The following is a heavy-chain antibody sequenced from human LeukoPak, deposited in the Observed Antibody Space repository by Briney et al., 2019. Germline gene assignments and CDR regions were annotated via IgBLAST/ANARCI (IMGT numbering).Heavy chain of an antibody. Sequence: ASVKVSCKASGYTFTSYGISWVRQAPGQGLEWMGWISTYNVHTNYTQKFQGRLTLTTDPSTSTVYMELRNLRSDDTAVYYCARDTFTNGYYGAYYYYMDVWGQGTTVTVSS. V-gene: IGHV1-18*01. CDR1: GYTFTSYG. CDR3: ARDTFTNGYYGAYYYYMDV. D-gene: IGHD2-8*01. J-gene: IGHJ6*03. CDR2: ISTYNVHT.